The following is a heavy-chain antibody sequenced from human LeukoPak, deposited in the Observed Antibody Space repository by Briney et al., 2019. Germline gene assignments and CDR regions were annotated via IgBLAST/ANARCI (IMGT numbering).Heavy chain of an antibody. CDR2: IKQDGSDK. D-gene: IGHD3-3*01. Sequence: PGGSLRLSCAASGFTFSSYWMTWVRQAPGKGLEWVANIKQDGSDKYYMDSVRGRFTISRDNAKNSLYLQMNSLRVEDTAVYYCARDTWRGTNYFDYWGQGTLVTVSS. CDR3: ARDTWRGTNYFDY. J-gene: IGHJ4*02. CDR1: GFTFSSYW. V-gene: IGHV3-7*01.